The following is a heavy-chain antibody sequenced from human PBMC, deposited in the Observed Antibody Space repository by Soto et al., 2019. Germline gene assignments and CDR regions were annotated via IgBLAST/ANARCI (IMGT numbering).Heavy chain of an antibody. CDR1: GFTFSSYA. CDR3: ARDPYYYDSSGDAFDI. V-gene: IGHV3-30*04. CDR2: ISYDGSNK. D-gene: IGHD3-22*01. Sequence: GGSLRLSCAASGFTFSSYAMHWVRQAPGKGLEWVAVISYDGSNKYYADSVKGRFTISRDNSKNTLYLQMNSLRAEDTAVYYCARDPYYYDSSGDAFDIWGQGTMVTVSS. J-gene: IGHJ3*02.